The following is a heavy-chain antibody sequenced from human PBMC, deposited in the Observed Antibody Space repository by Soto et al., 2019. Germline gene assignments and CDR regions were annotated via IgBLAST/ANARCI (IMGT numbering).Heavy chain of an antibody. J-gene: IGHJ6*02. CDR1: GFTFSAFE. Sequence: GGSLRLSCAASGFTFSAFEMNWVRQAPGKGLEWLSYIYNSGSTMTYADSVRDRFAISRDNAKNSLYLEMYSLRAEDTAVYYCARESGGNGLDVWGQGTTVTVSS. V-gene: IGHV3-48*03. CDR3: ARESGGNGLDV. CDR2: IYNSGSTM.